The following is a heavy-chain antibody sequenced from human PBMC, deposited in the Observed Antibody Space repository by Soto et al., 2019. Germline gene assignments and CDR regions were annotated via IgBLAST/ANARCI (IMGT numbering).Heavy chain of an antibody. Sequence: SETLSLTCAVYGGSFSAYYWSWIRQPPGKGLEWIGEINHSGGTSYNPSLKSRVTISVDTSKSQFSLKLTSVTAADTAVYYCVTVNLVGAAYYFDYWGPGTLVTVSS. CDR3: VTVNLVGAAYYFDY. J-gene: IGHJ4*02. V-gene: IGHV4-34*01. D-gene: IGHD1-26*01. CDR1: GGSFSAYY. CDR2: INHSGGT.